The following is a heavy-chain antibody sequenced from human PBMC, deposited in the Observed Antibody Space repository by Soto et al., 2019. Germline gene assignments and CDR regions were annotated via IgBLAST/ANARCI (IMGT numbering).Heavy chain of an antibody. CDR3: AKDGGYCSSTSCYDYYYGMDV. CDR1: GFTFSSYA. J-gene: IGHJ6*02. D-gene: IGHD2-2*01. CDR2: ISGSGGST. V-gene: IGHV3-23*01. Sequence: GGSLRLSCAASGFTFSSYAMSWVRQAPGKGLEWVSAISGSGGSTYYADSVKGRFTISRDNSKNTLYLQMNSLRAEDTAVYYCAKDGGYCSSTSCYDYYYGMDVWGQGTTATVSS.